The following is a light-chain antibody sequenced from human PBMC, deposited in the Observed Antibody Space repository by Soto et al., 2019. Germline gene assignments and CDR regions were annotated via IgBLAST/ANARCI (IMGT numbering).Light chain of an antibody. CDR3: QQYYTYWT. CDR1: QTVGSW. V-gene: IGKV1-5*03. J-gene: IGKJ1*01. Sequence: DIQMTQSPSTLSASVGDRVTVTCRASQTVGSWLAWYQQSPGKAPKVLIYKASRLESGVPSRFSGSGSGTDFTLTISSLQPDDFATYYCQQYYTYWTFGQGTKVDIK. CDR2: KAS.